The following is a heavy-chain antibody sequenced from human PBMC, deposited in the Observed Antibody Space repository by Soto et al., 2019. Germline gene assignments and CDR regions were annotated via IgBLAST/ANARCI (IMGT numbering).Heavy chain of an antibody. V-gene: IGHV4-39*01. CDR1: GGSISSSSYY. CDR2: IYYSGST. Sequence: QLQLQESGPGLVKPSETLSLTCTVSGGSISSSSYYWGWIRQPPGKGLEWIGSIYYSGSTYYNPSLKSRVTISVDTSKNQFSLKLSSVTAADTAVYYCAIGPPVAGIDYWGQGTLVTVSS. J-gene: IGHJ4*02. D-gene: IGHD6-19*01. CDR3: AIGPPVAGIDY.